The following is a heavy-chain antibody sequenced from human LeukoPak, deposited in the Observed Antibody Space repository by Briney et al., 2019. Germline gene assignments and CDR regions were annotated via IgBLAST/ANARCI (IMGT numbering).Heavy chain of an antibody. V-gene: IGHV1-18*01. Sequence: GASVKVSCKASGYTFTSYGISWVRQAPGQGLEWMGWISAYNGNTNYAQKLQGRVTMTTDTSTSTAYMELSSLRSEDTAVYYCATTIFGMVDYYYYYMDVWGKGTTVTVSS. J-gene: IGHJ6*03. CDR1: GYTFTSYG. D-gene: IGHD3-3*01. CDR3: ATTIFGMVDYYYYYMDV. CDR2: ISAYNGNT.